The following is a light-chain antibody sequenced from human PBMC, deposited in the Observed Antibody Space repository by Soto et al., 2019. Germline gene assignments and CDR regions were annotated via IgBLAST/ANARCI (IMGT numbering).Light chain of an antibody. CDR1: QSISSS. J-gene: IGKJ3*01. Sequence: EIVLTQSPATLSLSPGERATLSCRASQSISSSLSWYQQKPDQAPRLLIYDASDRATGIPARFSGSGSGTDYTLTSSSLEPEEVAVYYFHQPSTWPFTFGPGTKVDIK. CDR3: HQPSTWPFT. V-gene: IGKV3-11*01. CDR2: DAS.